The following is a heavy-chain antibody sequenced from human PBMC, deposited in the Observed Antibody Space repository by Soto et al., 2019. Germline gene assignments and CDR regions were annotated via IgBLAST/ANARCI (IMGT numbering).Heavy chain of an antibody. CDR2: IIPILGIA. CDR3: ARTSSGWSSVDY. D-gene: IGHD6-19*01. CDR1: GGTFSSYT. J-gene: IGHJ4*02. Sequence: GASVKVSCKASGGTFSSYTTSWVRQAPGQGLEWMGRIIPILGIANYAQKFQGRVTITADKSTSTAYMELSSLRSEDTAVYYCARTSSGWSSVDYWGQGTLVTVSS. V-gene: IGHV1-69*02.